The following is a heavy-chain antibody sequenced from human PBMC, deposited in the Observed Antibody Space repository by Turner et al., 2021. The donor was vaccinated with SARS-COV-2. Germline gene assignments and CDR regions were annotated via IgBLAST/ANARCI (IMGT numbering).Heavy chain of an antibody. Sequence: QVQLVESGGGVVQPGRSLRLSCPPSGITFSSHGMHWVRQAPGKGLEWVAVIWNDGSQKYYADSVKGRFTISRDNSKNMLYLQMNSLRAEDTAVYYCARLDDSGHWGAFDIWGQGTMVTVSS. CDR3: ARLDDSGHWGAFDI. CDR2: IWNDGSQK. CDR1: GITFSSHG. J-gene: IGHJ3*02. D-gene: IGHD3-22*01. V-gene: IGHV3-33*01.